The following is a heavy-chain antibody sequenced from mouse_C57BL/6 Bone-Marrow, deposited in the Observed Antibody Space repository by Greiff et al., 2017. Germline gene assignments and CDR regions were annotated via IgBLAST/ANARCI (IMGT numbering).Heavy chain of an antibody. V-gene: IGHV1-80*01. D-gene: IGHD4-1*01. CDR2: IYPGDGDT. CDR3: ARRGGVWGSWFAY. Sequence: VQLQQSGAELVKPGASVKISCKASGYAFSSYWMNWVKQRPGKGLEWIGQIYPGDGDTNYNGKFKGKATLTADKSSSTAYMQLSSLTSEDSAVYFCARRGGVWGSWFAYWGQGTLVTVSA. J-gene: IGHJ3*01. CDR1: GYAFSSYW.